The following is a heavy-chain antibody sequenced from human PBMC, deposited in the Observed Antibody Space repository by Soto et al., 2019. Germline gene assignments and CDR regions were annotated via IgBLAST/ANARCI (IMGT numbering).Heavy chain of an antibody. Sequence: ASVKVSCKASGYTFTSYDINWVRQATGQGLEWMGWMNPNSGNTGYAQKFQGRVTMTRNTSISTAYMELSSLRSEDTAVYYCATTTGTYYDFWSGYSNHYYFDYWGQGTLVTVSP. CDR1: GYTFTSYD. D-gene: IGHD3-3*01. V-gene: IGHV1-8*01. CDR2: MNPNSGNT. J-gene: IGHJ4*02. CDR3: ATTTGTYYDFWSGYSNHYYFDY.